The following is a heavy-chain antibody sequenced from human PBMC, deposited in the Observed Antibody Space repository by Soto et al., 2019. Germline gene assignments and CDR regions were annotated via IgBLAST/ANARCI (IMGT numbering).Heavy chain of an antibody. J-gene: IGHJ4*02. D-gene: IGHD3-22*01. CDR2: INAGNGNT. V-gene: IGHV1-3*01. CDR3: ASRDSSGYYAH. Sequence: ASVKVSCKASGYTFTSYYMHWVRQAPGQGLEWMGIINAGNGNTKYSQKFQGRVTITRDTSASTAYMELSSLRSEDTAVYYCASRDSSGYYAHWGQGTLVTVSS. CDR1: GYTFTSYY.